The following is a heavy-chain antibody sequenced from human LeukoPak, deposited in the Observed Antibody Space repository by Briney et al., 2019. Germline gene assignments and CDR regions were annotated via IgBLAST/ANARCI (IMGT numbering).Heavy chain of an antibody. D-gene: IGHD1-1*01. Sequence: ASVKVSCKASGGTFSSYAISWLRQAPGQGLEWMGRIIPILGIANYAQKFQGRVTITADKSTSTAYMELSSLRSEDTAVYYCAREKSLEPVDYWGQGTLVTVSS. CDR1: GGTFSSYA. CDR2: IIPILGIA. J-gene: IGHJ4*02. V-gene: IGHV1-69*04. CDR3: AREKSLEPVDY.